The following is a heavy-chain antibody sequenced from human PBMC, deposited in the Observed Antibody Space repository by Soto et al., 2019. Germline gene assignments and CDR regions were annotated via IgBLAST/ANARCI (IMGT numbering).Heavy chain of an antibody. V-gene: IGHV3-53*04. CDR2: IYSGGST. CDR3: ARTGSFYYYYMDV. CDR1: GFTVSSNY. D-gene: IGHD1-26*01. J-gene: IGHJ6*03. Sequence: PGGSLRLSCAASGFTVSSNYMSWVRQAPGKGLEWVSVIYSGGSTYYADSVKGRFTISRHNSKNTLYLQMNILRVVYTAVYYCARTGSFYYYYMDVWGKGTTVTVSS.